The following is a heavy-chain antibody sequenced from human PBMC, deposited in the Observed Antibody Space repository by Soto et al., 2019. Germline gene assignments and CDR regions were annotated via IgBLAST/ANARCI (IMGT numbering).Heavy chain of an antibody. J-gene: IGHJ4*02. CDR3: TREVGGYFDY. CDR2: IRSKAYGGTT. Sequence: EVQLVESGGGLVQPGRSLRLSCTASGFTFGDYAMSWVRQAPGKGLEWVGFIRSKAYGGTTEYAASVKGRFTISRDDSKSIGYLQMNSLKTEDTAVYYCTREVGGYFDYWGQGTLVTVSS. CDR1: GFTFGDYA. V-gene: IGHV3-49*04. D-gene: IGHD2-15*01.